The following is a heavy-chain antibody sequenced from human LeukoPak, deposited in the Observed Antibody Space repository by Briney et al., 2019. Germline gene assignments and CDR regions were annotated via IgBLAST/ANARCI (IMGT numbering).Heavy chain of an antibody. Sequence: PGGSLRLSCAASGFTFNSFAIHWVRQTPGKGLEWVARISSDGSNKKYTDSVKGRFTISRDNSKSTVYLQMNSLTVEDTAVYYCARDRGSSSLSASYFDYWGQGALVTVSS. CDR2: ISSDGSNK. CDR1: GFTFNSFA. J-gene: IGHJ4*02. CDR3: ARDRGSSSLSASYFDY. V-gene: IGHV3-30*04. D-gene: IGHD6-13*01.